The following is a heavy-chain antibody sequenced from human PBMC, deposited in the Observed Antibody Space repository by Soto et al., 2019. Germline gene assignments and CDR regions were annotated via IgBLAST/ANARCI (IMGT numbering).Heavy chain of an antibody. CDR3: ARGLGLQRGDYFDY. J-gene: IGHJ4*02. CDR1: GGSFSGYY. CDR2: INHSGST. Sequence: QVQLQQWGAGLLKPSETLSLTCAVYGGSFSGYYWSWIRQPPGKGLEWIGEINHSGSTNYNPSLKSRGTISVDTSKNQFSLKLSSVTAADTAVYYCARGLGLQRGDYFDYWGQGTLVTVSS. D-gene: IGHD3-10*01. V-gene: IGHV4-34*01.